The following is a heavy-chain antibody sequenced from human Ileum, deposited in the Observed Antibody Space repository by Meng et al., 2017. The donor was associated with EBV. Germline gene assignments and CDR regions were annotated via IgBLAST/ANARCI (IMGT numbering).Heavy chain of an antibody. CDR3: ARDSGYTRSWSGDY. D-gene: IGHD6-13*01. V-gene: IGHV7-4-1*02. J-gene: IGHJ4*02. Sequence: LVRMGSGLNNRGAAVKFSCKVSCYTFTRKVINWGRQAPGQGLEWMGWISTNTGNPTYAQGFAGQFVFSLDTSVSTAYLQISGLKAEDTAIYYCARDSGYTRSWSGDYWGQGTLVTVSS. CDR1: CYTFTRKV. CDR2: ISTNTGNP.